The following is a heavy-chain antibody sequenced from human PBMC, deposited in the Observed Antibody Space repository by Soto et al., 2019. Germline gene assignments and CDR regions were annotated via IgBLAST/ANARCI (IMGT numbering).Heavy chain of an antibody. J-gene: IGHJ4*02. CDR1: GFTFSNYA. CDR2: ITGSGGGT. D-gene: IGHD6-13*01. V-gene: IGHV3-23*01. Sequence: EVQLLESGGGLVQPGGSLRLSCAASGFTFSNYAMTWVRQAPGKGLEWVSVITGSGGGTYFVDSVKGRFTISRDNSKNTVYLQMNSLRAEDTAAYYCAKRPLTAAGFDYWGQGTLVTVSS. CDR3: AKRPLTAAGFDY.